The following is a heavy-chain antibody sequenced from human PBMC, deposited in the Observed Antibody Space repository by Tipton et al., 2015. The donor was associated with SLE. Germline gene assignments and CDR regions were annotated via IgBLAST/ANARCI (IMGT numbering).Heavy chain of an antibody. Sequence: GLVKPSQTLSLTCAISGDSVSSNSAAWNWIRQSPSRGLEWLGRTSYRSKWYTNYALSVKSRITITPDTSKNQVFLQLNSVTLDDTAVYYCARVTNRGCRDDVCCGDWFDPWGQGTLVTVSS. CDR1: GDSVSSNSAA. D-gene: IGHD1-14*01. CDR3: ARVTNRGCRDDVCCGDWFDP. V-gene: IGHV6-1*01. CDR2: TSYRSKWYT. J-gene: IGHJ5*02.